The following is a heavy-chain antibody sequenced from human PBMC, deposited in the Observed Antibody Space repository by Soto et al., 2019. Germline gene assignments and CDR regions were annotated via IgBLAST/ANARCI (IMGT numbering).Heavy chain of an antibody. Sequence: EAQLVESGGGLVQPGGSLRLSCAASGFTFSGYSMFWVRQAPGEGLEYVSAINTNGVNTFYAKSVKGRFTISRDNSKNTMYLQMGSLRAEDMAVYYCARGRVEDSSGWATYFDYWGQGTLVTVSS. V-gene: IGHV3-64*01. D-gene: IGHD6-19*01. J-gene: IGHJ4*02. CDR3: ARGRVEDSSGWATYFDY. CDR1: GFTFSGYS. CDR2: INTNGVNT.